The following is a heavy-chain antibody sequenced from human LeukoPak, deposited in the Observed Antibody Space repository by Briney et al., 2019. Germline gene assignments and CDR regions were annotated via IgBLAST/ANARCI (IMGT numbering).Heavy chain of an antibody. CDR1: GFTFSSYG. CDR3: AKTYYYDSSGYYYQGLYLDY. D-gene: IGHD3-22*01. Sequence: GGSLRLSCAASGFTFSSYGMHWVRQAPGKGLEWVAFIRYDGSNKYYADPVKGRFTISRDNSKNTLYLQMNSLRAEDTAVYYCAKTYYYDSSGYYYQGLYLDYWGQGTLVTVSS. J-gene: IGHJ4*02. V-gene: IGHV3-30*02. CDR2: IRYDGSNK.